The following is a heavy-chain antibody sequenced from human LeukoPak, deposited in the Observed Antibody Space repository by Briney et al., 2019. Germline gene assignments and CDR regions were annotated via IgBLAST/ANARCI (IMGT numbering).Heavy chain of an antibody. Sequence: SETLSLTCTVSGGSISSSSYYWGWIRQPPGKGLEWIGSIYYSGSTNYNPSLKSRVTISVDTSKNQFSLKLSSVTAADTAVYYCARAGVYDSSGYYTLSFYYYYGMDVWGQGTTVTVSS. D-gene: IGHD3-22*01. J-gene: IGHJ6*02. CDR1: GGSISSSSYY. CDR3: ARAGVYDSSGYYTLSFYYYYGMDV. V-gene: IGHV4-39*07. CDR2: IYYSGST.